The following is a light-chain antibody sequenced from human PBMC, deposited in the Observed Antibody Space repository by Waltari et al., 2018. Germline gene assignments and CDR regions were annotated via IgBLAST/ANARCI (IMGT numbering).Light chain of an antibody. CDR1: QSMGRY. CDR2: AAS. CDR3: QQSNSIPAT. J-gene: IGKJ5*01. V-gene: IGKV1-39*01. Sequence: DIQMTQSPSSLSASVGDRVTITCRASQSMGRYLNWYQQKPGKAPKVLIYAASSLQSGVPSRFSGSGSGTDFTLTISSLQPEDFATYYCQQSNSIPATFGQGTRLDIK.